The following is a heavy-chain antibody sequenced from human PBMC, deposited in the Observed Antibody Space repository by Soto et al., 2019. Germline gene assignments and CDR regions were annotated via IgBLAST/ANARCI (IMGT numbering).Heavy chain of an antibody. CDR3: ARVVNTVTHEYYFDY. D-gene: IGHD4-4*01. Sequence: ASVKVSCKASGGTFSSYAISWVRQAPGQGLEWMGGIIPIFGTANYAQKFQGRVTITADKSTSTAYMELSSLRSEDTAVYYWARVVNTVTHEYYFDYWGQGTLVTVSS. CDR1: GGTFSSYA. V-gene: IGHV1-69*06. CDR2: IIPIFGTA. J-gene: IGHJ4*02.